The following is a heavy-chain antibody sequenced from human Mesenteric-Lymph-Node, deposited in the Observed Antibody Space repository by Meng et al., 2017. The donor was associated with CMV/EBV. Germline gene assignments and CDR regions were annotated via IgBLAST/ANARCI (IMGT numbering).Heavy chain of an antibody. CDR2: ISWNSGSI. CDR3: ARDRYYDSSGYYSN. D-gene: IGHD3-22*01. J-gene: IGHJ4*02. CDR1: GFTFDDYA. V-gene: IGHV3-9*01. Sequence: SLKISCAASGFTFDDYAMHWVRQAPGKGLEWVSGISWNSGSIGYADSVKGRFTISRDNAKNSLYLQMNSLRAEDTAVYYCARDRYYDSSGYYSNWGQGTLVTVSS.